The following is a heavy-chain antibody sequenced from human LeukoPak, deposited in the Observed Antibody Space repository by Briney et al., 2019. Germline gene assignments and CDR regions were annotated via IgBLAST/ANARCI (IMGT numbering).Heavy chain of an antibody. V-gene: IGHV1-69*04. J-gene: IGHJ4*02. CDR2: IIPILGIA. Sequence: SVKVSCKASGGTFSSYAISWVRQAPGQGLEWMGRIIPILGIANYAQKFQGRVTMTRNTSISTAYMELSSLRSEDTAVYYCARGSGYSYGYGAWGQGTLVTVSS. D-gene: IGHD5-18*01. CDR1: GGTFSSYA. CDR3: ARGSGYSYGYGA.